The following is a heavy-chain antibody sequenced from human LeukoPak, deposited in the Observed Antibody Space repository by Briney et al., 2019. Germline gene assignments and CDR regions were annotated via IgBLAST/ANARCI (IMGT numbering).Heavy chain of an antibody. J-gene: IGHJ6*03. V-gene: IGHV3-21*01. CDR3: AKSTSYYYYMDV. CDR2: ISSSSSYI. Sequence: GGSLRLSCAASGFTFSSYSMNWVRQAPGKGLEWVSSISSSSSYIYYADSVKGRFTISRDNAKNSLYLQMNSLRAEDTAVYYCAKSTSYYYYMDVWGKGTTVTISS. CDR1: GFTFSSYS. D-gene: IGHD5/OR15-5a*01.